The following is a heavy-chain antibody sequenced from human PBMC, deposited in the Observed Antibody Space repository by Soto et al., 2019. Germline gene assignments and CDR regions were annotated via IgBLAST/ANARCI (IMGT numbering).Heavy chain of an antibody. V-gene: IGHV4-34*01. D-gene: IGHD2-8*01. J-gene: IGHJ6*03. Sequence: SETLSLTCAVYGGSFSGYYWSWIRQPPGKGLEWIGEINHSGSTNYNPSLKSRVTISVDTSKNQFSLKLSSVTAADTAVYYCAREHRVMVYAYNPYYYMDVWGKGTTVTVSS. CDR3: AREHRVMVYAYNPYYYMDV. CDR2: INHSGST. CDR1: GGSFSGYY.